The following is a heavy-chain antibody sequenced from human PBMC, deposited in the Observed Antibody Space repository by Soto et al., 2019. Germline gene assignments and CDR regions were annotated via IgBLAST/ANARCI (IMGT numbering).Heavy chain of an antibody. J-gene: IGHJ6*02. V-gene: IGHV3-23*01. D-gene: IGHD2-15*01. CDR1: GFTFSSYA. CDR2: VSAGGDMT. CDR3: ARGDRGGSGSPASYYYSGLDV. Sequence: DVQLLESGGHLVQPGGSLRLSCAASGFTFSSYAMSWVRQAPGKGLEWVSSVSAGGDMTYYSDSVKGRFTISRDNSNNALFLQMNRLRIEDPALYYCARGDRGGSGSPASYYYSGLDVWGQGATVTGS.